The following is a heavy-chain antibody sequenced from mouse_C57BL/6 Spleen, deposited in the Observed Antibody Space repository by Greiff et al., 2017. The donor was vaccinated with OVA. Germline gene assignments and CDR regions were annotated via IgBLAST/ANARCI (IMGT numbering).Heavy chain of an antibody. CDR3: ARGLPDY. J-gene: IGHJ2*01. V-gene: IGHV1-69*01. Sequence: QVQLQQPGAELVLPGASVKLSCKASGYTFTSYWMHWVKQRPGQGLEWIGEIDPSDSYTNYNQKFKGKSTLTVDKSSSTAYMQLSSLTSEDSAVYYCARGLPDYWGQGTTLTVSS. CDR2: IDPSDSYT. CDR1: GYTFTSYW. D-gene: IGHD2-4*01.